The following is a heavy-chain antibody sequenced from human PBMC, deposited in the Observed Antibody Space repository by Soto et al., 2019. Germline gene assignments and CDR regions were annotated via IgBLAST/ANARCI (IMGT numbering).Heavy chain of an antibody. V-gene: IGHV2-5*02. J-gene: IGHJ4*02. Sequence: QITLKESGPTLVKPTQTLTLTCTFSGFSLSTSGVGVGWIRQPPGKALEWLALIYWDDDKRYSPSLKSRLTITKDTSKSRVVLTLTNMDPVDTATYYCAPSRVAATGGDFDYWGKGTLVTVSS. CDR1: GFSLSTSGVG. D-gene: IGHD6-19*01. CDR2: IYWDDDK. CDR3: APSRVAATGGDFDY.